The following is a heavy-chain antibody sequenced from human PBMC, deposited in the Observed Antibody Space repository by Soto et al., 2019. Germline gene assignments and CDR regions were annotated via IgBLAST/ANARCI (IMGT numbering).Heavy chain of an antibody. CDR3: ARDNSGSGSYYTSDAFDI. Sequence: SETLSLTCTVSGGSISSGGYYWSWIRQHPGKGLEWIGYIYYSGSTYYNPSLKSRVTISVDTSKNQFSLKLSSVTAADTAVYYCARDNSGSGSYYTSDAFDIWGQGTMVTVSS. V-gene: IGHV4-31*03. D-gene: IGHD3-10*01. CDR1: GGSISSGGYY. CDR2: IYYSGST. J-gene: IGHJ3*02.